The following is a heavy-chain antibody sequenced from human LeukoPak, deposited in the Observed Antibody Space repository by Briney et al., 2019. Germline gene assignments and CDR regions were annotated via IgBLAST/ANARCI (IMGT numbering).Heavy chain of an antibody. Sequence: GGSLRLSCAASGFSFSSYEMNWVRPAPGKGLEWVSYISSSGSTIYYADSVKGRFTISRDNAKNSLYLQMNSLRAEDTAVYYCARDRYDNSGYHDYWGQGTLVTVSA. CDR1: GFSFSSYE. CDR2: ISSSGSTI. CDR3: ARDRYDNSGYHDY. V-gene: IGHV3-48*03. J-gene: IGHJ4*02. D-gene: IGHD3-22*01.